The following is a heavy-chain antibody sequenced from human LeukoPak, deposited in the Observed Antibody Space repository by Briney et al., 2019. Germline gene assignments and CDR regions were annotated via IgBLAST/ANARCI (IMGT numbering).Heavy chain of an antibody. J-gene: IGHJ4*02. CDR2: IRYDGSNK. D-gene: IGHD6-13*01. CDR1: GFTFSSYG. V-gene: IGHV3-30*02. Sequence: GGSLRLPCAASGFTFSSYGMHWVRQAPGKGLEWVAFIRYDGSNKYYADSVKGRFTISRDNSKNTLYLQMNSLRAEDTAVYYCAKDPDSSSWFFDYWGQGTLVTVSS. CDR3: AKDPDSSSWFFDY.